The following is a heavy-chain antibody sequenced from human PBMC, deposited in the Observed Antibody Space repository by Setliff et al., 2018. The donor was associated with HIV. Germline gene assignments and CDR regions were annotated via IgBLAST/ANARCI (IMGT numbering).Heavy chain of an antibody. Sequence: SETLSLTCTVSGASISRGNYYWTWIRQRPGKGLEWIAFIYYSGSTYYSPSLKSRLMISVDTSKNQFSLKLSSVTAADTAVYYCARLMHYYDSFWVLWRENYFDSWGRGTLVTVSS. D-gene: IGHD3-22*01. CDR3: ARLMHYYDSFWVLWRENYFDS. CDR1: GASISRGNYY. V-gene: IGHV4-30-4*08. J-gene: IGHJ4*01. CDR2: IYYSGST.